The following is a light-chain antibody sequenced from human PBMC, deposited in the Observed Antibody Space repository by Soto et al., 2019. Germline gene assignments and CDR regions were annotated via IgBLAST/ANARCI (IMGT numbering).Light chain of an antibody. V-gene: IGKV3-15*01. J-gene: IGKJ2*01. CDR3: QQYNNWPYT. Sequence: EVVMTQSPATLSVSPGERATLSCRASESVSRNLAWYQQKPGQAPRLLIYGASTRATGIPARFSGSGSGTEFTLTISSLQSEDFAIYYCQQYNNWPYTFGQGTKLEIQ. CDR1: ESVSRN. CDR2: GAS.